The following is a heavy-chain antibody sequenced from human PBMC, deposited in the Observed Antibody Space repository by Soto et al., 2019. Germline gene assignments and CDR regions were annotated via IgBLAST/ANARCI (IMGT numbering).Heavy chain of an antibody. CDR2: ISGSGGST. D-gene: IGHD5-12*01. J-gene: IGHJ4*02. V-gene: IGHV3-23*01. CDR1: GFTFSSYA. CDR3: ATPGMDIMATIFDY. Sequence: GGSLRLSCAASGFTFSSYAMSWVRQAPGKGLEWVSAISGSGGSTYYADSVKGRFTISRDNSKNTLYLQMNSLRAEDTAVYYCATPGMDIMATIFDYWGQGTLVTVSS.